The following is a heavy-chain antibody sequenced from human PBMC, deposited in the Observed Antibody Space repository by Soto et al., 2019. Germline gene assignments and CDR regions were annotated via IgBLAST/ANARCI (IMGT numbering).Heavy chain of an antibody. CDR2: ISHSGIT. V-gene: IGHV4-4*02. Sequence: PSETLSLTCAVSGDSISRSHWWSWVRQSPGKGLEWIGEISHSGITNYNPSLKSRVTISGDKSKNQLSLKLTSVTAADTAVYYSARVRYDRSGFDHWGQGTLVTVSS. CDR3: ARVRYDRSGFDH. CDR1: GDSISRSHW. D-gene: IGHD3-22*01. J-gene: IGHJ4*02.